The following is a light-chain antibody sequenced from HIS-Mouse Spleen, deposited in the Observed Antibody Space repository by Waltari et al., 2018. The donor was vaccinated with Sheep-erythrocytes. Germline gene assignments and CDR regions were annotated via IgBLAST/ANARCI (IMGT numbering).Light chain of an antibody. V-gene: IGLV3-10*01. Sequence: SYELTQPPSVSVSPGQTARITCSGDALPKKYAYWYQQKSGQAPVLVIYEDSKRPYGIPERFSGSSSGKMATLTISGAQVEDDADYYCYSTDSSGNHWVFGGGTKLTVL. CDR3: YSTDSSGNHWV. J-gene: IGLJ3*02. CDR2: EDS. CDR1: ALPKKY.